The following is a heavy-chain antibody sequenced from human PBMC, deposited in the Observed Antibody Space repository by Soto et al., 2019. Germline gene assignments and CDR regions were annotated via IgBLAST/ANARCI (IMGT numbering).Heavy chain of an antibody. V-gene: IGHV3-30*18. CDR1: GFTFSSFA. J-gene: IGHJ5*02. CDR3: AKESLDYFDAGRFSAPAFDP. Sequence: QVQLVESGGGVVHPGTSLRLSCVTSGFTFSSFAMDWVRQAPGKGLEWVAAISFDGRDISYRESVKGRFTISRDKFKNTVYLQMNSLRPEDTGVYYCAKESLDYFDAGRFSAPAFDPWGQGTLVTVSS. CDR2: ISFDGRDI. D-gene: IGHD3-10*01.